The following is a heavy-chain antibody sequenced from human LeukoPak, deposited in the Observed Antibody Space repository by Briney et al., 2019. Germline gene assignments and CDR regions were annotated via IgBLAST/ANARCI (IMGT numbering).Heavy chain of an antibody. J-gene: IGHJ4*02. D-gene: IGHD3-3*01. Sequence: SETLSLTCAVYGGSFSGYYWSWIRQPPGKGLEWIGEINHSGSTNYNPSLKSRVTISVDTSKNQFSLKLSSVTAADTAVYYCAREESGIFDYWGQGTLVTVSS. CDR2: INHSGST. CDR1: GGSFSGYY. V-gene: IGHV4-34*01. CDR3: AREESGIFDY.